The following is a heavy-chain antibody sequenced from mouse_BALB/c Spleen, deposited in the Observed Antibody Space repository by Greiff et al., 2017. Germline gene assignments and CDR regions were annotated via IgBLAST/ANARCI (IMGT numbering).Heavy chain of an antibody. V-gene: IGHV5-6-3*01. Sequence: EVQVVESGGGLVQPGGSLKLSCAASGFTFSSYGMSWVRQTPDKRLELVATINSNGGSTYYPDSVKGRFTISRDNAKNTLYLQMSSLKSEDTAMYYCARGPGMDYWGQGTSVTVSS. CDR3: ARGPGMDY. CDR1: GFTFSSYG. CDR2: INSNGGST. J-gene: IGHJ4*01.